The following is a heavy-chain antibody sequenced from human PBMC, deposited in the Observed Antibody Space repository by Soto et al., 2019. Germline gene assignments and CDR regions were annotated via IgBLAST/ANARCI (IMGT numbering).Heavy chain of an antibody. CDR3: AKTMGRLGPNFDY. J-gene: IGHJ4*02. V-gene: IGHV3-30*18. D-gene: IGHD3-10*01. CDR1: GFTFSSYG. CDR2: ISYDGSNK. Sequence: QVQLVESGGGVVQPGRSLRLSCAASGFTFSSYGMHWVRQAPGKGLEWVAVISYDGSNKYYADSVKGRFTISRDNSKNTLYLQMNSLRAEDTAVYYCAKTMGRLGPNFDYWGQGTLVTVSP.